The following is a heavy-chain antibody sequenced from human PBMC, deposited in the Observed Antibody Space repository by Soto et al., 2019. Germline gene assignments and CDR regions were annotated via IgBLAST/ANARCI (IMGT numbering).Heavy chain of an antibody. CDR3: AKGGQSYDY. Sequence: GGSLRLSCATSGFTFSTYAMSWVRQAPGKGLEWVSAISTSVGSTYYTDSVKGRFTISRDNSKNTLYLQMNSLRAEDTAVYYCAKGGQSYDYWGQGTLVTVSS. CDR2: ISTSVGST. D-gene: IGHD3-10*01. V-gene: IGHV3-23*01. J-gene: IGHJ4*02. CDR1: GFTFSTYA.